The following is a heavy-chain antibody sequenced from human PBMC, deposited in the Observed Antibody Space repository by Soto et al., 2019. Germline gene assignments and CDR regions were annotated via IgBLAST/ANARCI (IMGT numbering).Heavy chain of an antibody. Sequence: QVQLQESGPGLVKPSGTLSLTCAVSGDSISNSRWWTWVRQPPGKGLEWIGDIFHSGDTNYNPSLKSRVFISVDKSQNQFSLKVSSVTAADPAVYYCAYSTGWYRHDVWGQGTLVTVSS. J-gene: IGHJ3*01. CDR3: AYSTGWYRHDV. V-gene: IGHV4-4*02. CDR1: GDSISNSRW. D-gene: IGHD6-19*01. CDR2: IFHSGDT.